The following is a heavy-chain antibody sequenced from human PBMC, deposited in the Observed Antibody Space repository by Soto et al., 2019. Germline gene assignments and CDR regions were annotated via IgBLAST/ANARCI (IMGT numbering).Heavy chain of an antibody. J-gene: IGHJ4*02. Sequence: VQLVESGGGLVKPGGSLRLSCAASGFTFSDYYMSWIRKAPGKGLEWVSYISNSGTYTNYADSVKGRFTISRDNAKNSLYLQMNSLRDEDTAVYYCASLPQQLVDFWGQGTLVTVSS. D-gene: IGHD6-13*01. CDR1: GFTFSDYY. CDR2: ISNSGTYT. V-gene: IGHV3-11*06. CDR3: ASLPQQLVDF.